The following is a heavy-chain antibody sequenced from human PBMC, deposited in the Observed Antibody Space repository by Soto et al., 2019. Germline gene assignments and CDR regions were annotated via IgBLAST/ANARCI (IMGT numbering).Heavy chain of an antibody. Sequence: GESLKISCEGSGYNFNTYWIGWVRQMPGKGLEWMALIYPGDSDTRYSPSFEGQVTLSVDRPISTAYLQWSSLKASDTAIYYCATSTVSYVDIVSSTTRGYFDHWGQGTLVTVSS. V-gene: IGHV5-51*04. CDR2: IYPGDSDT. CDR1: GYNFNTYW. J-gene: IGHJ4*02. D-gene: IGHD5-12*01. CDR3: ATSTVSYVDIVSSTTRGYFDH.